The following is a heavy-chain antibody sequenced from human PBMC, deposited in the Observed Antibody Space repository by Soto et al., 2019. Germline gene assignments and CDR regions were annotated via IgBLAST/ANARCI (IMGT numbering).Heavy chain of an antibody. CDR2: INPNSGGT. V-gene: IGHV1-2*02. Sequence: VKVSCKASGYTFSGFYMHWVRQAPGQGLEWMGWINPNSGGTKSAEKFQGRVTMTRDTSISTAYMELSRLTSDDTAVYYCASAAVTGTAGLDFWGQGTQVTVSS. D-gene: IGHD6-19*01. J-gene: IGHJ4*02. CDR3: ASAAVTGTAGLDF. CDR1: GYTFSGFY.